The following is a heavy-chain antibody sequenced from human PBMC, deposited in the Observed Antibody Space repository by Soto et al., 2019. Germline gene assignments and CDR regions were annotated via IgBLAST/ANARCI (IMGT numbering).Heavy chain of an antibody. V-gene: IGHV1-69*01. Sequence: QVQMVQSGAEVKKPGSSARVSCKVSGGTFSRHSISWVRQAPGQGLEWMGGIIPIFDATQYAQKFQGRLTITADESTNTFHMDLSGLRPEDTALYYCARDLTSVRVSWGQGTLVTVS. CDR3: ARDLTSVRVS. D-gene: IGHD6-13*01. CDR2: IIPIFDAT. CDR1: GGTFSRHS. J-gene: IGHJ4*02.